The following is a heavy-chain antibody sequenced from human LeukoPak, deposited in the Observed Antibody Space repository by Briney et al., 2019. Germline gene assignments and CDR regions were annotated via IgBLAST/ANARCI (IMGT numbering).Heavy chain of an antibody. D-gene: IGHD1-14*01. CDR2: IFSGGTI. Sequence: GGSLRLSCEASGFTLSDHYMTWIRQAPGKGLEWVSVIFSGGTIYYADSVKGRFTISRDNSKNTLYLQINNLRAEDTAVYYCARGAIPAVLYYFDYWGQGSLVTVSS. CDR3: ARGAIPAVLYYFDY. CDR1: GFTLSDHY. J-gene: IGHJ4*02. V-gene: IGHV3-66*01.